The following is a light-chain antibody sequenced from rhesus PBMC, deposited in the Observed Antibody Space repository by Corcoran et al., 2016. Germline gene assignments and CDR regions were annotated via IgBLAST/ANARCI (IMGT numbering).Light chain of an antibody. CDR3: WLHYSRAYV. CDR1: AGVVTGSHS. J-gene: IGLJ1*01. V-gene: IGLV7-88*01. Sequence: QAVVTQEPSLTVSPGGPVTLTCGSSAGVVTGSHSPYWFQQKPGQAPRTLIYDTTNKPSWTPARFAGSLLGGKAALTLSGAQPGDEAQYYRWLHYSRAYVFGAGTRLAVL. CDR2: DTT.